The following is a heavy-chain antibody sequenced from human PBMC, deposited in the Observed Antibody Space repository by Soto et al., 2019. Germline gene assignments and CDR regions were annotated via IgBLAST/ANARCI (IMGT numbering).Heavy chain of an antibody. CDR1: GYSFTTYF. Sequence: ASVKVSCKASGYSFTTYFVHWVRQAPGQGLEWMGRINPSTGSTTYPQKFQGRVTMTRDTSTSTVYMEVSSLTSEDTAVFYCARGSGSFVYGMDVWGPGTKVTVSS. J-gene: IGHJ6*02. D-gene: IGHD3-10*01. V-gene: IGHV1-46*01. CDR2: INPSTGST. CDR3: ARGSGSFVYGMDV.